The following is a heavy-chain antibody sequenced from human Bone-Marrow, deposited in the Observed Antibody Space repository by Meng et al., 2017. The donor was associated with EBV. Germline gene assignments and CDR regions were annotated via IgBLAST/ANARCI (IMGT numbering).Heavy chain of an antibody. D-gene: IGHD3-9*01. CDR1: GFTFSSYA. V-gene: IGHV3-23*01. Sequence: EVQLXXXXXGLVXPXXXLRLXXXASGFTFSSYAMSWVRQAPGKGLEWVSAISGSGGSTYYADSVKGRFTISRDNSKNTLYLQMNSLRAEDTAVYYCARDGTVLRYFDWFGGHFDYWGQGTLVTVSS. CDR2: ISGSGGST. J-gene: IGHJ4*02. CDR3: ARDGTVLRYFDWFGGHFDY.